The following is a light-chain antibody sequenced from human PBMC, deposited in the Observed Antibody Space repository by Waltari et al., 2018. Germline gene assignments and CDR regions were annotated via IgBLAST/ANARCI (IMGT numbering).Light chain of an antibody. CDR3: QSFDMSLSGSPV. CDR1: SSNVGSGYN. V-gene: IGLV1-40*01. J-gene: IGLJ2*01. CDR2: GDS. Sequence: QSVLTQPPSVSGAPGQRVTISCTGSSSNVGSGYNVNWYQHLPGTAPKLLIYGDSNRPSGVPDRFPGSKSGTSASLAITGLQAEDEALYYCQSFDMSLSGSPVFGGGTKLTVL.